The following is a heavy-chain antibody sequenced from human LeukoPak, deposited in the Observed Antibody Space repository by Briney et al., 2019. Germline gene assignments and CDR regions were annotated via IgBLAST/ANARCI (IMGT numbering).Heavy chain of an antibody. Sequence: ASVKVSCKASGYTFPSYYMHWVRQAPGQGLEWMGIINPSGGSTSYAQKFQGRVTMTRDTSTSTVYMELSSLRSEDTAVYYCASDIAAAGTFDYWGQGTLVTVSS. CDR3: ASDIAAAGTFDY. V-gene: IGHV1-46*01. D-gene: IGHD6-13*01. CDR1: GYTFPSYY. J-gene: IGHJ4*02. CDR2: INPSGGST.